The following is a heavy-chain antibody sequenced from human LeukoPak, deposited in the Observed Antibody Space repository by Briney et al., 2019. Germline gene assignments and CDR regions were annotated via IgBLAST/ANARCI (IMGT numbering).Heavy chain of an antibody. J-gene: IGHJ5*02. CDR2: IYYSGST. V-gene: IGHV4-39*07. CDR1: GGSISSSSYY. D-gene: IGHD3-9*01. Sequence: PSETLSLTCTVSGGSISSSSYYWGWIRQPPGKGLEWIGSIYYSGSTNYNPSLKSRVTISVDTSKNQFSLKLSSVTAADTAVYYCARGERVLRYFEVGIWFDPWGQGTLVTVSS. CDR3: ARGERVLRYFEVGIWFDP.